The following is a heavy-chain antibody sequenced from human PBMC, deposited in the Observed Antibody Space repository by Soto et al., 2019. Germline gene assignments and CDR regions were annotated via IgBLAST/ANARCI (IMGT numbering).Heavy chain of an antibody. D-gene: IGHD3-10*01. CDR3: ARDGWQYYYGSGSYPNYYMDV. CDR1: GFTFSSYG. J-gene: IGHJ6*03. CDR2: IWYDGSNK. Sequence: GGSLRLSCASSGFTFSSYGMHLVRQAPGKGLEWVAVIWYDGSNKYYADSVKGRFTISRDNSKNTLYLQMNSLRAEDTAVYYSARDGWQYYYGSGSYPNYYMDVWGKGTTVTVSS. V-gene: IGHV3-33*01.